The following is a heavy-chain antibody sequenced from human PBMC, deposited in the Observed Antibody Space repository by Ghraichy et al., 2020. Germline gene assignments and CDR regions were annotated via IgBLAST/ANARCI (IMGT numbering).Heavy chain of an antibody. CDR3: ARDFRRRDGYNWGAFDI. V-gene: IGHV3-48*02. J-gene: IGHJ3*02. D-gene: IGHD5-24*01. Sequence: LSLTCAASGFTFSSYSMNWVRQAPGKGLEWVSYISSSSSTIYYADSVKGRFTISRDNAKNSLYLQMNSLRDEDTAVYYCARDFRRRDGYNWGAFDIWGQGTMVTVSS. CDR1: GFTFSSYS. CDR2: ISSSSSTI.